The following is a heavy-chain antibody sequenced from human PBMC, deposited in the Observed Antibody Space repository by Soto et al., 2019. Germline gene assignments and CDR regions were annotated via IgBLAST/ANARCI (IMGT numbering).Heavy chain of an antibody. CDR3: ARTSAGGKYYYGMDV. D-gene: IGHD6-13*01. CDR2: INPGDSDI. CDR1: GYSFTSYW. V-gene: IGHV5-51*01. J-gene: IGHJ6*02. Sequence: GESLKISCKGSGYSFTSYWIGWVRQMPGKGLEWMGVINPGDSDIRYSPSFQGQITISADKSISTAYLQWSSLKASDTAMYYCARTSAGGKYYYGMDVWGQGTTVTV.